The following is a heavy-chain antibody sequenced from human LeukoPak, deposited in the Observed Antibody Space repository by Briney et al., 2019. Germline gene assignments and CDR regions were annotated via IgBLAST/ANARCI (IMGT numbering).Heavy chain of an antibody. CDR3: ARGDDYGGPWYYFDY. V-gene: IGHV4-59*01. CDR1: GVSISGYY. Sequence: TSETLSLTCTVSGVSISGYYWSWLRQPPGKGLEWIGYIHYSGSTNSNPSLQSRAAISLDASRNQFSLKLSSVTAADTAVYYCARGDDYGGPWYYFDYWGQGTLVTVSS. J-gene: IGHJ4*02. CDR2: IHYSGST. D-gene: IGHD4-23*01.